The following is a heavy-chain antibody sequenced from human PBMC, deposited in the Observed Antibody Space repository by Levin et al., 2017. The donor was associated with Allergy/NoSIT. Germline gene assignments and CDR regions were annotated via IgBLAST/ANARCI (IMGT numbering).Heavy chain of an antibody. J-gene: IGHJ5*02. Sequence: QAGGSLRLSCAASGFTFGTYAMNWVRQAPGKGLEWISYISGSSSHIYYADSVKGRFTISRDNVKNSLYLQMDSLRDEDTAMYYCARDLGNSGWCFDHWGQGTLVSVSS. D-gene: IGHD6-13*01. CDR2: ISGSSSHI. V-gene: IGHV3-48*02. CDR1: GFTFGTYA. CDR3: ARDLGNSGWCFDH.